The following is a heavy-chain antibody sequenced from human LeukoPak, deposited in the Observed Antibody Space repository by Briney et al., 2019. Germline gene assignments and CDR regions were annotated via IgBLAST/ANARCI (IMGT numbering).Heavy chain of an antibody. J-gene: IGHJ4*02. Sequence: PGGSLRLSCVATGFTLTQYCMHWIRQAPGKGLVWLSRVCNDARRTNYADSVKGRFTISRDNSKNTLYLQMNSLRAEDTAVYYCVSYYYDSSGFDYWGQGTLVTVSS. CDR2: VCNDARRT. CDR3: VSYYYDSSGFDY. CDR1: GFTLTQYC. V-gene: IGHV3-74*01. D-gene: IGHD3-22*01.